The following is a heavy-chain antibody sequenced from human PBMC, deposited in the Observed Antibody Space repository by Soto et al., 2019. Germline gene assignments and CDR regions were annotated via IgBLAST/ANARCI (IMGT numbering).Heavy chain of an antibody. CDR1: GFTFSSYG. CDR3: ARSVLWFGELLFAPDY. D-gene: IGHD3-10*01. CDR2: IWYDGSNK. Sequence: GGSLRLSCAASGFTFSSYGMHWVRQAPGKGLEWVAVIWYDGSNKYYADSVKGRFTISRDNSKNTLYLQMNSLRAEDTAVYYCARSVLWFGELLFAPDYWGQGTLVTVSS. V-gene: IGHV3-33*01. J-gene: IGHJ4*02.